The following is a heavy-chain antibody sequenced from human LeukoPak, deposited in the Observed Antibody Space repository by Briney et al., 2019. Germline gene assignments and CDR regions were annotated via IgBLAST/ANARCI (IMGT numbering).Heavy chain of an antibody. Sequence: GGSLRLSCAASGLTFTNYAMSWVRQAPGQGLEWVSAIRGRGGSTYYADSVKGRFTISRDNSKNTLYLQMNSLRAEDTAVYYCAKHPGEGYFDSSGYYHYYFDYWGQGTLVTVSS. J-gene: IGHJ4*02. CDR1: GLTFTNYA. V-gene: IGHV3-23*01. CDR2: IRGRGGST. D-gene: IGHD3-22*01. CDR3: AKHPGEGYFDSSGYYHYYFDY.